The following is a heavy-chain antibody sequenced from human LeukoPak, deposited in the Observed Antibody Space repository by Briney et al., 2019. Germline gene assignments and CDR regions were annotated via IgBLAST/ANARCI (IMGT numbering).Heavy chain of an antibody. CDR2: IIPILGIA. J-gene: IGHJ4*02. CDR3: ARYYYDSSGYDY. V-gene: IGHV1-69*04. CDR1: GGTFNSYA. D-gene: IGHD3-22*01. Sequence: ASVKVSCKASGGTFNSYAISWVRQAPGQGLEWMGRIIPILGIANYAQKFQGRVTITADKSTSTAYMELSSLRSEDTAVYYCARYYYDSSGYDYWGQGTLVTVSS.